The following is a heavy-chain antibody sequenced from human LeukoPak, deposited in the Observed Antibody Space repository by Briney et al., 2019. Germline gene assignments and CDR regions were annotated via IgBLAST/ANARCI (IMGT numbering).Heavy chain of an antibody. CDR1: GFTFSSYW. J-gene: IGHJ3*02. Sequence: GGSLRLSCAASGFTFSSYWMSWVRQAPGKGLEWVANIKQDGSEKYYVDSVKGRFTISRDNAKNSLYLQMNSLRAEDTAVYYCTRDGSDQVGATLGYAFDIWGQGTMVTVSS. CDR3: TRDGSDQVGATLGYAFDI. D-gene: IGHD1-26*01. V-gene: IGHV3-7*01. CDR2: IKQDGSEK.